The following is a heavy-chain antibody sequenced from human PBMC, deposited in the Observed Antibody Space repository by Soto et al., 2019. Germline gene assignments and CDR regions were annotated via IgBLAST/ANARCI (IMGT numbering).Heavy chain of an antibody. V-gene: IGHV3-66*01. D-gene: IGHD2-2*01. CDR2: IYSGGST. Sequence: EVQLVESGGGLVQPGRSLRLSCAASGFTFGDYAMHWVRQAPGKGLEWVSVIYSGGSTYYADSVKGRFTISRDNSKNTLYLQMNSLRAEDTAVYYCARDSRVCSSTSCYGGLGYWGQGTLVTVSS. CDR3: ARDSRVCSSTSCYGGLGY. J-gene: IGHJ4*02. CDR1: GFTFGDYA.